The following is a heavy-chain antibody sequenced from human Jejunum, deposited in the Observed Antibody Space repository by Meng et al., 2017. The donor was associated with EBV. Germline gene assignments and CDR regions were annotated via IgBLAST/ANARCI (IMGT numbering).Heavy chain of an antibody. V-gene: IGHV1-46*01. CDR2: INTRGGTT. D-gene: IGHD4-17*01. CDR1: GYTFTTYF. Sequence: VQVGHSGAEVKKPGASVKVSCKASGYTFTTYFLHWVRQAPGQGLEWMGIINTRGGTTTYAQGFQGRVTMSRDTSTGTVYMDLSGLTSEDTAMYYCARTFGDYDAFDYWGQGTLVTVSS. CDR3: ARTFGDYDAFDY. J-gene: IGHJ4*02.